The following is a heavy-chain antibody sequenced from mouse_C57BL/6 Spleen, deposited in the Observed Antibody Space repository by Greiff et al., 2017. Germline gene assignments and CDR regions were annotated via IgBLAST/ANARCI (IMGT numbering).Heavy chain of an antibody. D-gene: IGHD1-1*01. V-gene: IGHV1-69*01. Sequence: QVQLQQPGAELVMPGASVKLSCKASGYTFTSYWMHWVKQRPGQGLEWIGEIDPSDSYTNYNQKFKGKSTLTVDKSSSTAYMQLSSLTSEDSAVYYCARWRGYYGSSSWYFDVWGTGTTVTVSS. CDR1: GYTFTSYW. J-gene: IGHJ1*03. CDR3: ARWRGYYGSSSWYFDV. CDR2: IDPSDSYT.